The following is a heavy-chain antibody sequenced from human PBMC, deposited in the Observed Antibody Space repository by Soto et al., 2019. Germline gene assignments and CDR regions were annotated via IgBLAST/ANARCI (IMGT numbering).Heavy chain of an antibody. CDR1: GGSFSGYY. CDR2: INHSGST. CDR3: ARHFIYCSSTSCYRPYDY. Sequence: QVQLQQWGAGLLKPSETLSLTCAVYGGSFSGYYWSWIRQPPGKGLEWIGEINHSGSTNYNPSLKSRVTISVDTSKHQFSLKLSSVTAADTAVYYCARHFIYCSSTSCYRPYDYWGQGTLVTVSS. V-gene: IGHV4-34*01. D-gene: IGHD2-2*01. J-gene: IGHJ4*02.